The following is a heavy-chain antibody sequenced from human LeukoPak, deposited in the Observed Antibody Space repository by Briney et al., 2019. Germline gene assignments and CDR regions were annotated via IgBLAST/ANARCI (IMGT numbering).Heavy chain of an antibody. CDR3: AKGVDASGIYYYFYMDV. J-gene: IGHJ6*03. Sequence: PGGSLRLSCAASGFTFSSYAMSWVRQAPGKGLDWLSGISGSGGGRYYADSVKGRFTISRDNSKNTLYLQMNNLRAEDTAVYYCAKGVDASGIYYYFYMDVWGKGTTVTVSS. CDR2: ISGSGGGR. D-gene: IGHD3-16*01. V-gene: IGHV3-23*01. CDR1: GFTFSSYA.